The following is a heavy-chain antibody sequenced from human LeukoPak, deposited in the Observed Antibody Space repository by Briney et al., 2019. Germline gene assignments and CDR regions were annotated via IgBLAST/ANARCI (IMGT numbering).Heavy chain of an antibody. Sequence: GSLRLSCAASGFTFSSYEMNWVRQAPGKGLEWVSYINSPGTTIYYADSVKGRFTISRDNAKNSLYLQVNSLRAEDTAVYYCATLWDFWGQGTLVTVSS. D-gene: IGHD2-21*01. CDR2: INSPGTTI. CDR3: ATLWDF. CDR1: GFTFSSYE. V-gene: IGHV3-48*03. J-gene: IGHJ4*02.